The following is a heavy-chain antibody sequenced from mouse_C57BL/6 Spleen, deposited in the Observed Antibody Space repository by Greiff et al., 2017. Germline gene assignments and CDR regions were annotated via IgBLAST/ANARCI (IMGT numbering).Heavy chain of an antibody. CDR3: ARYYYDYDEGIDY. J-gene: IGHJ2*01. Sequence: VQVVESGPELVKPGASVKLSCKASGYTFTSYDINWVKQRPGQGLEWIGWIYPRDGSTKYNEKFKGKATLTVDTSSSTAYMELHSLTSEDSAVYFCARYYYDYDEGIDYWGQGTTLTVSS. CDR1: GYTFTSYD. CDR2: IYPRDGST. D-gene: IGHD2-4*01. V-gene: IGHV1-85*01.